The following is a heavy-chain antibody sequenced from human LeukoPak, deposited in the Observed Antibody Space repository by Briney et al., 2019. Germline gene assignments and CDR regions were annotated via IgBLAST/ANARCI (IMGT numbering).Heavy chain of an antibody. CDR1: GYTFTSYY. CDR3: ARDLDIVATNYNWFDP. CDR2: INPSGGST. D-gene: IGHD5-12*01. V-gene: IGHV1-46*01. J-gene: IGHJ5*02. Sequence: ASVKVSCKASGYTFTSYYMHWVRQAPGQGLEWMGIINPSGGSTSYAQKFQGRVTMTRDTSISTAYMELSRLRSDDTAVYYCARDLDIVATNYNWFDPWGQGTLVTVSS.